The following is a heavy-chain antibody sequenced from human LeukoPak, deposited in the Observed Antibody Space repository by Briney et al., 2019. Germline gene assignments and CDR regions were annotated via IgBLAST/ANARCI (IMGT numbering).Heavy chain of an antibody. D-gene: IGHD3-9*01. CDR1: GFTFSSYA. J-gene: IGHJ4*02. CDR2: ISGSGGST. CDR3: AKYVLRYFDWSDY. Sequence: GGSLGLSCAASGFTFSSYAMSWVRQAPGKGLEWVSAISGSGGSTYYADSVKGRFTISRDNSKNTLYLQMNSLRAEDTAVYYCAKYVLRYFDWSDYWGQGTLVTVSS. V-gene: IGHV3-23*01.